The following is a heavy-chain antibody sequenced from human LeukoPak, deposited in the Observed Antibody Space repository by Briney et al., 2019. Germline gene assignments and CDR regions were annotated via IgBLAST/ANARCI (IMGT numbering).Heavy chain of an antibody. V-gene: IGHV4-34*01. J-gene: IGHJ5*02. CDR1: GGSFSGYY. D-gene: IGHD1-1*01. CDR2: INHSGST. Sequence: SETLSLTCAVYGGSFSGYYWSWIRQPPGKGLAWIGEINHSGSTNYNPSLKSRVTISVDTSKNQFSLKLSSVTAADTAVYYCARALAYNWKRGWFDPWGQGTLVTVSS. CDR3: ARALAYNWKRGWFDP.